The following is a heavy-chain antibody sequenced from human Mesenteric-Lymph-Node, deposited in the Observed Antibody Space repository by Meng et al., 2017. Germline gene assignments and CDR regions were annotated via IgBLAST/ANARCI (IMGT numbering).Heavy chain of an antibody. CDR2: IKQDGSEK. V-gene: IGHV3-7*01. CDR3: ARGLVDMDV. Sequence: GGSLRLSCAASGFTFSDYYMSWIRQAPGKGLEWVANIKQDGSEKYYVDSVKGRFTISRDNAKNSLYLQMNSLRAEDTAVYYCARGLVDMDVWGQGTTVTVSS. CDR1: GFTFSDYY. J-gene: IGHJ6*02. D-gene: IGHD2-8*02.